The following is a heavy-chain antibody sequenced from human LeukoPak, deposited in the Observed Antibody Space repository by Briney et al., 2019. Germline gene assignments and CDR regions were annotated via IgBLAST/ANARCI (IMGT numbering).Heavy chain of an antibody. CDR2: IHPDGSIT. Sequence: GGSLRLSCVGSGFTISNYWMHWVRQAPGAGLVWVSRIHPDGSITTYADSVKGRFTISRDNAKNTLYLQMNSLRAEDTAVYYCAPQQTYSPYNWFDPWGQGTLVTVSS. J-gene: IGHJ5*02. CDR3: APQQTYSPYNWFDP. D-gene: IGHD5-12*01. CDR1: GFTISNYW. V-gene: IGHV3-74*03.